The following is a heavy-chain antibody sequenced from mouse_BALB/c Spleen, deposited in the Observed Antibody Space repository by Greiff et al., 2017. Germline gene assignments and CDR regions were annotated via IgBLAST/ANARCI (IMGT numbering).Heavy chain of an antibody. J-gene: IGHJ2*01. CDR1: GYSFTGYY. CDR3: ARTYYGSSQGYFDY. V-gene: IGHV1-31*01. Sequence: EVQLQESGPELVKPGASVKISCKASGYSFTGYYMHWVKQSHVKSLEWIGRINPYNGATSYNQNFKDKASLTVDKSSSTAYMELHSLTSEDSAVYYCARTYYGSSQGYFDYWGQGTTLTVSS. CDR2: INPYNGAT. D-gene: IGHD1-1*01.